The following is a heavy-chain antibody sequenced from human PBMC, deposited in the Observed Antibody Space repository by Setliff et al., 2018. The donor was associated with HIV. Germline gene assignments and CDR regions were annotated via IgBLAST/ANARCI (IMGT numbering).Heavy chain of an antibody. CDR2: IYTSGST. CDR3: ARTRGYSYGTLAGFDY. J-gene: IGHJ4*01. D-gene: IGHD5-18*01. V-gene: IGHV4-61*09. Sequence: SETLSLTCTVSGGSISSSGYYWGWIRQPAGKGLEWIGHIYTSGSTNYNPSLKSRVTISVDTSKNQFSLKLSSVTAADTAVYYCARTRGYSYGTLAGFDYWGRGSLVTVSS. CDR1: GGSISSSGYY.